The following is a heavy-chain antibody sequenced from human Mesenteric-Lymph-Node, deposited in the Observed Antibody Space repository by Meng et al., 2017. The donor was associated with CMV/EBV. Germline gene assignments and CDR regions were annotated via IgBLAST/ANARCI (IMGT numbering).Heavy chain of an antibody. Sequence: GESLKISCAASGFIFDDYGMSWVRQAPGKGLEWVSSISSSSSYIYYADSVKGRFTISRDNAKNSLYLQMNSLRAEDTAVYYCAKSVGDDILTGYNWFDPWGQGTLVTVSS. V-gene: IGHV3-21*04. CDR1: GFIFDDYG. D-gene: IGHD3-9*01. CDR2: ISSSSSYI. J-gene: IGHJ5*02. CDR3: AKSVGDDILTGYNWFDP.